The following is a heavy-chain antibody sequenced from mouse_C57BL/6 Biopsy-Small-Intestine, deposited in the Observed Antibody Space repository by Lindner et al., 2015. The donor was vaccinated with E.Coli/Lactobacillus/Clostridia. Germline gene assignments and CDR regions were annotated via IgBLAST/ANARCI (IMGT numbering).Heavy chain of an antibody. CDR2: INTDSSHA. D-gene: IGHD3-2*02. V-gene: IGHV1-84*02. CDR1: GYTLSNHP. Sequence: SVKVSCKASGYTLSNHPIHWVRQAPGQRLEWVGWINTDSSHARYSQKFQGRVTITRGTSASTVHMELSSLTSEDTAVYYCARRGVGSPGAFDIWGQGTMVTVSS. CDR3: ARRGVGSPGAFDI. J-gene: IGHJ3*01.